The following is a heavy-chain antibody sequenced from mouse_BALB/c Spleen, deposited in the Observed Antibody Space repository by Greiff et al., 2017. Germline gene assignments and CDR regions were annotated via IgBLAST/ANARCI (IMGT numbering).Heavy chain of an antibody. D-gene: IGHD2-2*01. J-gene: IGHJ4*01. CDR2: ISSGSSTI. Sequence: EVQGVESGGGLVQPGGSRKLSCAASGFTFSSFGMHWVRQAPEKGLEWVAYISSGSSTIYYADTVKGRFTISRDNPKNTLFLQMTSLRSEDTAMYYCARLGLRRAMDYWGQGTSVTVSS. V-gene: IGHV5-17*02. CDR3: ARLGLRRAMDY. CDR1: GFTFSSFG.